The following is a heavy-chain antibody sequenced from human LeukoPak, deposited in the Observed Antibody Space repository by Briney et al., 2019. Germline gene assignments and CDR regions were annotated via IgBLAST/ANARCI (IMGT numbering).Heavy chain of an antibody. V-gene: IGHV3-11*01. Sequence: GGSLRLSCAASGFTFSDYYMSWIRQAPGKGLEWVSYISSSGSTIYYADSVKGRFTISRDNAKNSLYLQMNSLRAEDTAVYYCARCFDSSGTRDSSSWYRKYYYYYYYMDVWGKGTTVTISS. D-gene: IGHD6-13*01. CDR3: ARCFDSSGTRDSSSWYRKYYYYYYYMDV. CDR2: ISSSGSTI. CDR1: GFTFSDYY. J-gene: IGHJ6*03.